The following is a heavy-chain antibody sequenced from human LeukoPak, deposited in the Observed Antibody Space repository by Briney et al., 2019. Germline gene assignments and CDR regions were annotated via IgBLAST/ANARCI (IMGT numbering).Heavy chain of an antibody. J-gene: IGHJ6*02. CDR1: GFTVSSNY. Sequence: GGSLRLSCAASGFTVSSNYMSWVRQAPGKGLEWVSVIYSGGSTYYADSVKGRFTISRDNSKNTLYLQMNSRRAEDTAVYYCAREPVGAPTDGYYYYGMDVWGQGTTVTVSS. CDR3: AREPVGAPTDGYYYYGMDV. D-gene: IGHD1-26*01. V-gene: IGHV3-53*01. CDR2: IYSGGST.